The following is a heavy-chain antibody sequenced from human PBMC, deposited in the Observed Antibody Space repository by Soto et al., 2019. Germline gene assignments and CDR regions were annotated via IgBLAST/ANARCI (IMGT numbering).Heavy chain of an antibody. J-gene: IGHJ4*02. V-gene: IGHV5-10-1*01. CDR2: IDPSDSYT. CDR3: ARGIPMGRDPGY. CDR1: GYSFTSYW. Sequence: EVQLVQSGAEVKKPGESLRISCKGSGYSFTSYWISWVRQMPGKGLEWMGRIDPSDSYTNYSPSFQGHDTISADKSISTAYLQWSSLKPSDTAVYYCARGIPMGRDPGYWGQGTLVTVSS. D-gene: IGHD3-10*01.